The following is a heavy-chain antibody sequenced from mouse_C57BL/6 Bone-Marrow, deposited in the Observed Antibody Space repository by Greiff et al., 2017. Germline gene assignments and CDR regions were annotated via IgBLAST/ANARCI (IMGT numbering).Heavy chain of an antibody. V-gene: IGHV1-63*01. CDR1: GYTFTNYW. CDR3: ARRGTIVTPYYAMDY. CDR2: IYPGGGYT. Sequence: QVQLKESGAELVRPGTSVKMSCKASGYTFTNYWIGWAKQRPGHGLEWIGDIYPGGGYTNYNEKFKGKATLTADKSSSTAYMQFSSLTSEDSAIYYCARRGTIVTPYYAMDYWGQGTSVTVSS. D-gene: IGHD2-5*01. J-gene: IGHJ4*01.